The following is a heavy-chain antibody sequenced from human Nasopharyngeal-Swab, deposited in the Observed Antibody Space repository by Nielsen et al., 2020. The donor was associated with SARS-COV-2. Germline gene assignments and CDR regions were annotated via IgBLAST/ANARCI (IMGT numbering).Heavy chain of an antibody. CDR2: IYYSGST. CDR3: ARRGVVVRGGYYFDY. D-gene: IGHD2-15*01. V-gene: IGHV4-39*01. Sequence: VHQMPGKGLEWIGSIYYSGSTYYNPSLKSRVTISVDTSKNQFSLKLSSVTAADTAVYYCARRGVVVRGGYYFDYWGQGTLVTVSS. J-gene: IGHJ4*02.